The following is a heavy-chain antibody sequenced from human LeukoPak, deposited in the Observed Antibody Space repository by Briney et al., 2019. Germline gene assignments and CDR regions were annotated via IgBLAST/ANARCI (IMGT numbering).Heavy chain of an antibody. CDR3: AKGRYGSGSYYNLTPIDY. CDR2: IRYDGSNK. CDR1: GFTFSSYG. D-gene: IGHD3-10*01. J-gene: IGHJ4*02. Sequence: PGGSLRLSCAASGFTFSSYGMHRVRQAPGKGLEWVAFIRYDGSNKYYADSVKGRFTISRDNSKNTLYLQMNSLRAEDTAVYYCAKGRYGSGSYYNLTPIDYWGQGTLVTVSS. V-gene: IGHV3-30*02.